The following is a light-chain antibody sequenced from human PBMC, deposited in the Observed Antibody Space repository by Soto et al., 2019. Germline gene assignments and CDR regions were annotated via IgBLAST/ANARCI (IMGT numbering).Light chain of an antibody. J-gene: IGKJ1*01. V-gene: IGKV1-5*03. CDR3: QDYKSYSSA. Sequence: DIQMTQSPSTLSASVGDRVTITCRASQSISSWLAWYQQKPGKAPKLLIYEASTLKSGVPSRFSGSGSGTGFTRTISSLQPDDFATYYCQDYKSYSSASGQATKVEIK. CDR2: EAS. CDR1: QSISSW.